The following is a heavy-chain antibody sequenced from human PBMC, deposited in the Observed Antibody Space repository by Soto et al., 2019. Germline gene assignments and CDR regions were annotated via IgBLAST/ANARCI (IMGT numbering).Heavy chain of an antibody. CDR2: IRSKANGYGT. D-gene: IGHD2-21*01. Sequence: EVQLVESGGGLVQPGGSLKLSCAASGFSFSGSAMHWVRQASGIGPEWVGRIRSKANGYGTTYAASVKGRFTISRDDSKNTAYLQMNSLKTDDTAMYYCTTAAYIYCGTSGCSDNWGQGPLVTVSS. CDR1: GFSFSGSA. V-gene: IGHV3-73*01. CDR3: TTAAYIYCGTSGCSDN. J-gene: IGHJ4*02.